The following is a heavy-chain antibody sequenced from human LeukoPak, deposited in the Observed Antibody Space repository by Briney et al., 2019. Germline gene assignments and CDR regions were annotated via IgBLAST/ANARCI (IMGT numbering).Heavy chain of an antibody. D-gene: IGHD3-10*01. CDR1: GGTFSSYA. CDR2: IIPIFGTA. J-gene: IGHJ6*03. V-gene: IGHV1-69*13. CDR3: ARDLRSTMVRGVIAYYYYYMDV. Sequence: SVKVSCKASGGTFSSYAISWLRQAPGQGLEWMGGIIPIFGTANYAQKFQGRVTITADESTSTAYRELSSLRSEDTAVYYCARDLRSTMVRGVIAYYYYYMDVWGKGTTVTVSS.